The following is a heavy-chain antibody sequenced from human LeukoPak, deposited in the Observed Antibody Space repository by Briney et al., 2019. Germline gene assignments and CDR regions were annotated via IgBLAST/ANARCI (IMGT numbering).Heavy chain of an antibody. Sequence: GGSLRLSCAASGFTFSSYAMHWVRQAPGKGLEWVAVISYDGSNKYYADSVKGRFTISRDNSKNTLYLQMNSLRAEDTAVYYCARHPRTGQWLVQGAFGIWGQGTMVTVSS. CDR3: ARHPRTGQWLVQGAFGI. V-gene: IGHV3-30*14. CDR1: GFTFSSYA. J-gene: IGHJ3*02. CDR2: ISYDGSNK. D-gene: IGHD6-19*01.